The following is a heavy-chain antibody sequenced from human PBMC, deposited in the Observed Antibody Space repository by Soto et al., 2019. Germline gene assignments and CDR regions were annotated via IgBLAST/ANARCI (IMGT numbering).Heavy chain of an antibody. D-gene: IGHD3-10*01. CDR2: ISYDGSNK. V-gene: IGHV3-30*18. J-gene: IGHJ4*02. CDR1: GFTFISYG. Sequence: GGSLRLSCAASGFTFISYGMHWVRQAPGKGLEWVAVISYDGSNKYYADSVKGRFTISRDNSKNTLYLQMNSLRAEDTAVYYCAKDRLVTYFDYWGQGTLVTVSS. CDR3: AKDRLVTYFDY.